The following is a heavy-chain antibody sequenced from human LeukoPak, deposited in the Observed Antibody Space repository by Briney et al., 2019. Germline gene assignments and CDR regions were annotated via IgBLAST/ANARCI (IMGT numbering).Heavy chain of an antibody. CDR2: INHSGST. V-gene: IGHV4-34*01. D-gene: IGHD2-21*01. J-gene: IGHJ4*02. Sequence: PSETLSLTCAVYGGSFSGYYWSWIRQPPGKGLEWIGEINHSGSTNYNPSLKSRVTISVDTSKNQFSLKLSSVTAADTAVYYCARYSALYCGGDCYSPSPFDYWGQGTLVTVSS. CDR1: GGSFSGYY. CDR3: ARYSALYCGGDCYSPSPFDY.